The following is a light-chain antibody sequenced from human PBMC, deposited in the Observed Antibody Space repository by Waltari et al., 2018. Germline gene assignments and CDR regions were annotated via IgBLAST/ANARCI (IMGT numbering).Light chain of an antibody. CDR1: QDIGPD. CDR2: DSY. J-gene: IGKJ2*01. CDR3: QQSYSNDPYT. V-gene: IGKV1-39*01. Sequence: IQVTQSPSFLSASVGDSVTITCRASQDIGPDVNWYQQQPGQAPRLRLYDSYNLLPGVPSRFSRSRVGTEFTLIIGSRQPEVLGFYHCQQSYSNDPYTLGQGTKVEI.